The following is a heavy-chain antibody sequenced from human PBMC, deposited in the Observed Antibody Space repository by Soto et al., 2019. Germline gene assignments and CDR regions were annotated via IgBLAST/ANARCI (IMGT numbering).Heavy chain of an antibody. CDR2: ISAGGSNT. Sequence: GGSLRLSCAASGFTFSNYAMNWVRQAPGKGLEWVSAISAGGSNTNYADSVKGRFTISSDTSKNTLYMQMNSLRAEDTAVYYCAKEYSTSFDYWGQRTLVTVSS. CDR1: GFTFSNYA. V-gene: IGHV3-23*01. D-gene: IGHD6-6*01. J-gene: IGHJ4*02. CDR3: AKEYSTSFDY.